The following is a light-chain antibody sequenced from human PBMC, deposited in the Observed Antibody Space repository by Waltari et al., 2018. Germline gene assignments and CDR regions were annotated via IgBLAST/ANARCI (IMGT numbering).Light chain of an antibody. J-gene: IGLJ3*02. CDR2: DVN. Sequence: QSALTQPASVSGSPGQSITISCTATSSDVGAYDYVSWYQQHPGKAPKLLIYDVNNRPSGVSHRFSGSKSGNTASLTISGLQAEDEANYFCSAYTKSTTRYWVFGGGTKVTVL. CDR1: SSDVGAYDY. CDR3: SAYTKSTTRYWV. V-gene: IGLV2-14*03.